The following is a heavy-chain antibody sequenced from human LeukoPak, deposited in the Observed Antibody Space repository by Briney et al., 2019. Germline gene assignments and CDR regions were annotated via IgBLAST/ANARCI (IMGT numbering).Heavy chain of an antibody. J-gene: IGHJ5*02. CDR2: IYYSGST. V-gene: IGHV4-30-4*08. CDR3: ARYSGSQNGFDP. Sequence: SQTLSLTCTVSGGSISSGDYYWSWIRQPPGKGLELIGYIYYSGSTYYNPSLKSRVTISVDTSKNQFSLKLSSVTAADTAVYYCARYSGSQNGFDPWGQGTLVTVSS. D-gene: IGHD2-15*01. CDR1: GGSISSGDYY.